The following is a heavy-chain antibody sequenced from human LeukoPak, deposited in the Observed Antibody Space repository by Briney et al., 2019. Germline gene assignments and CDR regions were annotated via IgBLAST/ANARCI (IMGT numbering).Heavy chain of an antibody. Sequence: GSSVKVSCKASGGTFSSYSINWVRQAPGQGLEWMGGIMPLFNTANYPQQFQGRVTINTDEFTSTAYMELSSLRFEDTAMYYCARVDRYHYYLDVWGKGTTVTVSS. CDR1: GGTFSSYS. J-gene: IGHJ6*03. CDR2: IMPLFNTA. V-gene: IGHV1-69*05. CDR3: ARVDRYHYYLDV.